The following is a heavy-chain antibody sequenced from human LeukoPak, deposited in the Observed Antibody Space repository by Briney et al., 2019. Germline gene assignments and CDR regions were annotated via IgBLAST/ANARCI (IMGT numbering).Heavy chain of an antibody. CDR1: GFTVSSNY. D-gene: IGHD3-22*01. CDR2: IYSGGST. CDR3: ARDRSSGYSLDY. Sequence: PGGSLRLSCAASGFTVSSNYMSWVRQALGKGLEWVSVIYSGGSTYYADCVKRRFTISRDNYKNTLYLQMNSLRDEDMAVYYCARDRSSGYSLDYWGQGTLVTVSS. J-gene: IGHJ4*02. V-gene: IGHV3-66*01.